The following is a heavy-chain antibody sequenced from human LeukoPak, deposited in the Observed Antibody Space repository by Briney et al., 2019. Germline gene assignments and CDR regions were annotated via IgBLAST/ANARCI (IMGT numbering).Heavy chain of an antibody. V-gene: IGHV3-30*02. CDR2: IRYDGSNK. CDR3: AKNYSSSLRGGFDY. J-gene: IGHJ4*02. CDR1: GFTFSSYG. D-gene: IGHD6-6*01. Sequence: GGSLRLSCAASGFTFSSYGMHWVRQAPGKGLEWVTFIRYDGSNKYYADSVKGRFTISRDNSKNTLYLQMNSLRAEDTAVYYCAKNYSSSLRGGFDYWGQGTLVTVSS.